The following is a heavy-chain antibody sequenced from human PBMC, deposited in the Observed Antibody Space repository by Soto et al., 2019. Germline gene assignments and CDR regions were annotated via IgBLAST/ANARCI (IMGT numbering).Heavy chain of an antibody. CDR3: ARTGGYFDWLPPYYFDY. J-gene: IGHJ4*02. CDR2: IYYSGST. V-gene: IGHV4-59*08. Sequence: QVQLQESGPGLVKPSETLSLTCTVSGGSISNYYWSWIRQPPGKGLEWIGYIYYSGSTNYNPSLKSRVTISVDTSKNQFSLKLTPVTAADTAVYYCARTGGYFDWLPPYYFDYWGQGTLVTVSS. D-gene: IGHD3-9*01. CDR1: GGSISNYY.